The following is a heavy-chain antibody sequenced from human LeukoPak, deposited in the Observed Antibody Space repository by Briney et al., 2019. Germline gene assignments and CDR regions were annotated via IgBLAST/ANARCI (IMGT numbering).Heavy chain of an antibody. D-gene: IGHD3-22*01. J-gene: IGHJ4*02. CDR2: IYYSGST. CDR3: ARDSSYYDSSGYDY. CDR1: GVSISADY. V-gene: IGHV4-59*12. Sequence: NSSETLSLTCAVSGVSISADYCSWIRQPPGKGLEWIGYIYYSGSTNYNPSLKSRVTISLDTSKNQFSLKLSSVTAADTAVYYCARDSSYYDSSGYDYWGQGTLVTVSS.